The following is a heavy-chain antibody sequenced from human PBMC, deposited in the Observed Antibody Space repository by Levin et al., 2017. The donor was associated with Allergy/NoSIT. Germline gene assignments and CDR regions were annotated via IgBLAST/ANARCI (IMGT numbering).Heavy chain of an antibody. Sequence: SETLSLTCTVSGGSISSYYWSWIRQPPGKGLEWIGYIYYSGSTNYNPSLKSRVTISVDTSKNQFSLKLSSVTAADTAVYYCARGADSSGYLLYFDYWGQGTLVTVSS. CDR3: ARGADSSGYLLYFDY. J-gene: IGHJ4*02. V-gene: IGHV4-59*01. CDR2: IYYSGST. CDR1: GGSISSYY. D-gene: IGHD3-22*01.